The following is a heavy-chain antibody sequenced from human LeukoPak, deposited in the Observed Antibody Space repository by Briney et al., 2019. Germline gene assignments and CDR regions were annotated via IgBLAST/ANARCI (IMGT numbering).Heavy chain of an antibody. V-gene: IGHV3-53*01. CDR1: GFTVSSNY. Sequence: PGXXLRLSCAASGFTVSSNYMSWVRQAPGKGLEWVSVIYSGGSKYYSDSVKGRFTISRDNSKNTLYLQMNSLRAEDTAVYYCARDRKDSHFDYWGQGTLVTVSS. D-gene: IGHD1-14*01. CDR3: ARDRKDSHFDY. CDR2: IYSGGSK. J-gene: IGHJ4*02.